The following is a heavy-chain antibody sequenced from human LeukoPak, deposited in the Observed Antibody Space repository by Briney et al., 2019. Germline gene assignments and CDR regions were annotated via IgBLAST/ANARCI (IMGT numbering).Heavy chain of an antibody. CDR3: ARGGLPARSWFDP. J-gene: IGHJ5*02. D-gene: IGHD3/OR15-3a*01. CDR2: INPSSGRT. CDR1: GYTFTSYY. Sequence: ASVKLSCTASGYTFTSYYMNWVRHAPGQGPEWMGIINPSSGRTTYAQKFQGRVTMTRDTSTSTVYMELTSLRSEGTAVFYCARGGLPARSWFDPWGQGTLVTVSS. V-gene: IGHV1-46*01.